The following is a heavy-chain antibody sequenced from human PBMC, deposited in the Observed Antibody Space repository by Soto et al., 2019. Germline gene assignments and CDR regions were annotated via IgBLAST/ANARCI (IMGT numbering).Heavy chain of an antibody. CDR1: GGSISSGDYY. D-gene: IGHD3-16*02. Sequence: PSATLSLTCTVSGGSISSGDYYWSWIRQPPGKGLEWIGYIYYSGSTYYNPSLKSRVTISVDTSKNQCSLKLSSVTAADTAVYYCAREVIKFGGVIGTEYYGMDVWGQGTTVTVSS. J-gene: IGHJ6*02. CDR2: IYYSGST. V-gene: IGHV4-30-4*01. CDR3: AREVIKFGGVIGTEYYGMDV.